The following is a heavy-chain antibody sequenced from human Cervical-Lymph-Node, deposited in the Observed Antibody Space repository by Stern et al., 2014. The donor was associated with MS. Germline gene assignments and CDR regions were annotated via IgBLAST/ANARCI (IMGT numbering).Heavy chain of an antibody. V-gene: IGHV1-69*04. D-gene: IGHD2-15*01. Sequence: QVQLVQSGAEVKKPGSSVNVSCMTSGGTFSSSYAITWMRQAPGQGLEWMGRIIPILGLPYAQKFQGRVTITADTSTNTAYMGLSSLTSEDTAVYYCARGVVSNRAAATLHNLFDPWGQGTLVTVSS. CDR3: ARGVVSNRAAATLHNLFDP. J-gene: IGHJ5*02. CDR1: GGTFSSSYA. CDR2: IIPILGLP.